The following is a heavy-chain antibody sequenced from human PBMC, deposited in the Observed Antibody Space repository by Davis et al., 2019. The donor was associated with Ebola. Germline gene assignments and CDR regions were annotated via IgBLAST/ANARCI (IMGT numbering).Heavy chain of an antibody. J-gene: IGHJ3*02. CDR3: ARQPTVVTETDAFDI. CDR2: INPNSGGA. V-gene: IGHV1-2*02. D-gene: IGHD4-23*01. CDR1: GYTFVAYY. Sequence: ASVKVSCKASGYTFVAYYMHWVRQAPGQGLEWMGWINPNSGGANYAQKFQGRVTMTRDMSISTGYMELSRLRSDDTAVYYCARQPTVVTETDAFDIWGQGTMVTVSS.